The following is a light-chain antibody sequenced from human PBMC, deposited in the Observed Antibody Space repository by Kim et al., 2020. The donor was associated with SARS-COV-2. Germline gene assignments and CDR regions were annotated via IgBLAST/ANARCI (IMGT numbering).Light chain of an antibody. CDR1: HSVSSGY. J-gene: IGKJ4*01. CDR2: SAS. CDR3: QQYGSSPLT. V-gene: IGKV3-20*01. Sequence: SPGDRASLSCKASHSVSSGYLAWYQQKPGQAPRLLIYSASSRATGIPDRFSGSGSRTDFTLTISRLEPEDVAVYCCQQYGSSPLTFGGGTKVDIK.